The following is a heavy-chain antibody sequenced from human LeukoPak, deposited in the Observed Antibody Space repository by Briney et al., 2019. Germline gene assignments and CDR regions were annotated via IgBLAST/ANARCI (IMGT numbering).Heavy chain of an antibody. J-gene: IGHJ4*02. CDR3: AKESGYSYGYFGGFDY. V-gene: IGHV3-9*03. CDR2: ISWNSGSI. CDR1: GFTFDDYA. Sequence: GRSLRLSCAASGFTFDDYAMHWVRQAPGKGLEWVSGISWNSGSIGYADSVKGRFTISRDNAKNSLYPQMNSLRAEDMALYYCAKESGYSYGYFGGFDYWGQGTLVTVSS. D-gene: IGHD5-18*01.